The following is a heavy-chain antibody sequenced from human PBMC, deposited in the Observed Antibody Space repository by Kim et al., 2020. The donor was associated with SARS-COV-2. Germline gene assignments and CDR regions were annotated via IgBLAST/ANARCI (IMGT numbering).Heavy chain of an antibody. V-gene: IGHV3-48*02. J-gene: IGHJ4*02. D-gene: IGHD1-26*01. CDR1: GFTFSTYS. CDR2: ISSDSRTI. CDR3: HDGSDCRY. Sequence: RGSLRLSCAASGFTFSTYSMNWVRQAPGKGLEWLSYISSDSRTIYYADSMKGRFTISRDNAKNSLYLQMNSLRDEDTAVYYCHDGSDCRYWGQGTLVTVS.